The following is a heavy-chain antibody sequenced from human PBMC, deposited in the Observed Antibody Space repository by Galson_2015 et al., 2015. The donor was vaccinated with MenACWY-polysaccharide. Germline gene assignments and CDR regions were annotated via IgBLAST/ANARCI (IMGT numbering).Heavy chain of an antibody. Sequence: SLRLSCAASGFTFSSYPMSWVRQAPGKGLEWVSGVSGSGATKYYADSVKGRFTISRDNSKNTLYLQMDSLTAADTAVYFCANPGVSTGRTSVVDYCGPPILLTVSS. CDR1: GFTFSSYP. CDR2: VSGSGATK. V-gene: IGHV3-23*01. J-gene: IGHJ4*02. D-gene: IGHD1-14*01. CDR3: ANPGVSTGRTSVVDY.